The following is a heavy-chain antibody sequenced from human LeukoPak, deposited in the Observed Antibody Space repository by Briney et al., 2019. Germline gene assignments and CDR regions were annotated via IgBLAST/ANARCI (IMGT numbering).Heavy chain of an antibody. CDR2: ISAIGGTT. D-gene: IGHD3-3*01. CDR1: GFTFRSYA. Sequence: GGSLRLSCAASGFTFRSYAMTWVRQAPGKGLEWVSAISAIGGTTYYADSVKGRFTISRDNSKNTLYLQMNSLRAEDTAVYYCARGPYDFWSGYPRDYFDYWGQGTLVTVSS. J-gene: IGHJ4*02. V-gene: IGHV3-23*01. CDR3: ARGPYDFWSGYPRDYFDY.